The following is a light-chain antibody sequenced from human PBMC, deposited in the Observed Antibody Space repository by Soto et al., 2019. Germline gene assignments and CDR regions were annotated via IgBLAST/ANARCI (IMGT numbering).Light chain of an antibody. CDR1: SSDVGGYNY. V-gene: IGLV2-14*01. J-gene: IGLJ1*01. Sequence: QSALTQPASVSGSPGQSITISCTGTSSDVGGYNYVSWYQQHPGKAPKLMIYDVSNRPSGVSNRFSGSKSGNTASLTISGLQAEDEADYYCSSYTSSSTYVFGNGTKVPVL. CDR3: SSYTSSSTYV. CDR2: DVS.